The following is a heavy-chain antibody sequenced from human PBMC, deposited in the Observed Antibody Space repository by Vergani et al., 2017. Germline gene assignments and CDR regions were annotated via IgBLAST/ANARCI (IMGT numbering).Heavy chain of an antibody. CDR1: GYTFTSYD. Sequence: QVQLVQSGAEVKKPGASVKVSCKASGYTFTSYDINWVRQATGQGLEWMGWINPNSGGTNYAQKFQGRVTMTRDTSISTAYMELSRLRSDDTAVYYCARDIYCSSTSCSNWFDPWGQGTLVTVSS. D-gene: IGHD2-2*01. J-gene: IGHJ5*02. V-gene: IGHV1-2*02. CDR3: ARDIYCSSTSCSNWFDP. CDR2: INPNSGGT.